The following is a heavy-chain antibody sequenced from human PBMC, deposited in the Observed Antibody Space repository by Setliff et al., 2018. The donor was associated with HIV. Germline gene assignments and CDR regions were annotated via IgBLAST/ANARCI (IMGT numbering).Heavy chain of an antibody. CDR1: GFTFDDYT. V-gene: IGHV3-43*01. J-gene: IGHJ4*02. D-gene: IGHD6-6*01. CDR3: VKNIGGYSSSSVFDY. Sequence: LRLSCAASGFTFDDYTMHWVRQTPGKGLEWVSIISWDGGNTYYADSVKGRFTISRDNSKNSLYLQMNSLRTEDTALYYCVKNIGGYSSSSVFDYWGQGTLVTVSS. CDR2: ISWDGGNT.